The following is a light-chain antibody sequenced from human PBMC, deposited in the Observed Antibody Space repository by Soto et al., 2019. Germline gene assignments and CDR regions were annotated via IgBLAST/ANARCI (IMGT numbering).Light chain of an antibody. V-gene: IGKV3-20*01. J-gene: IGKJ4*01. Sequence: EIVLAQSPDTLSLSPGERATLSCRTSQSMITNYLAWYQQKSGQPPRLLIYGASIRATGIPDRFSGSGSGTDFTLTISRLEPEDFAVYYCHQYDSSPLTFGGGAKVEIK. CDR1: QSMITNY. CDR3: HQYDSSPLT. CDR2: GAS.